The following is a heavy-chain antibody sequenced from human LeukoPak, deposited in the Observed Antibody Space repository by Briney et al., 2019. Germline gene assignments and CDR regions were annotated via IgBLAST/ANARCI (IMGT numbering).Heavy chain of an antibody. CDR2: IYYSGST. CDR1: GGSISSSSYY. CDR3: ARVNLEVVPAAMLNWFDP. Sequence: KSSETLSLTCTVSGGSISSSSYYWGWIRQPPGKGLEWIGSIYYSGSTYYSPSLKSRVTISVDTSKNQFSLKLSSVTAADTAVYYCARVNLEVVPAAMLNWFDPWGQGTLVTVSS. V-gene: IGHV4-39*07. D-gene: IGHD2-2*01. J-gene: IGHJ5*02.